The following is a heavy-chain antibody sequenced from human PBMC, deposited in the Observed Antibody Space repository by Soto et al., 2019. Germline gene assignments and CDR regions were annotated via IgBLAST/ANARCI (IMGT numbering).Heavy chain of an antibody. J-gene: IGHJ6*02. CDR2: MNPNSGNT. CDR1: GYTFTSYD. CDR3: ARGVRSSGWWGYYYYYGMDV. V-gene: IGHV1-8*01. Sequence: VSVKVSCKASGYTFTSYDINRVRQATGQGLEWMGWMNPNSGNTGYAQKFQGRVTMTRNTSISTAYMELSSLRYEDTAVYYCARGVRSSGWWGYYYYYGMDVWGQGTTVTVSS. D-gene: IGHD6-19*01.